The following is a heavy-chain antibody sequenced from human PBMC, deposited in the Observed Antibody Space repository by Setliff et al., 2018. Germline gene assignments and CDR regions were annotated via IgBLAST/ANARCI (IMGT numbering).Heavy chain of an antibody. D-gene: IGHD5-18*01. Sequence: SETLSLTCAVSGYSISSGYYWGWIGQPPGKGLEWIGSIYHSGSTYYNPSLKSRVTISVDTSKNQFSLKLSSVTAADTAVYYCASSRGQLRYSYGPNWFDPWGQGTLVTVSS. CDR3: ASSRGQLRYSYGPNWFDP. CDR2: IYHSGST. J-gene: IGHJ5*02. CDR1: GYSISSGYY. V-gene: IGHV4-38-2*01.